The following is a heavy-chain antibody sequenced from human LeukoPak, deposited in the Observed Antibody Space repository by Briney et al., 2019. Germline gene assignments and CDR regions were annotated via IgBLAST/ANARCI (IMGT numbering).Heavy chain of an antibody. CDR1: GFTFSSYD. CDR3: ARGEYSSLSFDY. J-gene: IGHJ4*02. D-gene: IGHD6-6*01. Sequence: GGSLRLSCAASGFTFSSYDMHWVRQAAGKGLEWVSAIGTAGDTYYPGSVKGRFTISRENAKNSLYLQMNSLRAGDTAVYYCARGEYSSLSFDYWGQGTLVTVSS. V-gene: IGHV3-13*01. CDR2: IGTAGDT.